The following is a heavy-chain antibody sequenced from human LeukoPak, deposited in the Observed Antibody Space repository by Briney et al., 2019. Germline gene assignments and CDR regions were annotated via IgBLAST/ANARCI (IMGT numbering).Heavy chain of an antibody. CDR2: ISGSGGST. V-gene: IGHV3-23*01. CDR3: ARGTGKTKAFDI. CDR1: GFTFSSYA. Sequence: GGSLRLSCAASGFTFSSYAMSWVRQAPGKGLEWVSAISGSGGSTYYADSVKGRFTISRDNAKNSVYLQVKSLRAEDTAVYYCARGTGKTKAFDIWGQGTMVTVSS. D-gene: IGHD7-27*01. J-gene: IGHJ3*02.